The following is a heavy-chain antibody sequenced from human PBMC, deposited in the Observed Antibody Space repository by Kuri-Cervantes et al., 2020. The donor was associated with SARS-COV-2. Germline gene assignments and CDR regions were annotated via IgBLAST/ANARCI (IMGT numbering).Heavy chain of an antibody. J-gene: IGHJ6*03. CDR1: GGTLSSYA. CDR2: IIPIFGTA. V-gene: IGHV1-69*13. Sequence: SVKVSCKASGGTLSSYAISWVRQAPGQGLEWMGRIIPIFGTANYAQKFQGRVTITADESTSTAYMELSSLRSEDTAVYYCARASTYCSSTSCYDYYYMDVWGKGTTVTVSS. D-gene: IGHD2-2*01. CDR3: ARASTYCSSTSCYDYYYMDV.